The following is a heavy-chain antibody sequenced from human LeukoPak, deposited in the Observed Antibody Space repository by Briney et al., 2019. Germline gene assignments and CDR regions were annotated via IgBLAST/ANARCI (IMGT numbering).Heavy chain of an antibody. V-gene: IGHV4-4*07. CDR2: IYTSGST. D-gene: IGHD2-2*01. J-gene: IGHJ6*02. CDR1: GGSISSYY. CDR3: ARDFGCSSTSCYPRYYYYGMDV. Sequence: SETLSLTCTVSGGSISSYYWSWLRQPAGQGLEWIGRIYTSGSTNYNPSLKSRVTMSVDTSKNQFSLKLSSVTAADTAVYYCARDFGCSSTSCYPRYYYYGMDVWGQGTTVTVSS.